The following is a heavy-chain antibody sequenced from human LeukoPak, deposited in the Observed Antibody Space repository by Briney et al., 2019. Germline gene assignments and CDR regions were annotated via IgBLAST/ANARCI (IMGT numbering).Heavy chain of an antibody. V-gene: IGHV3-7*01. D-gene: IGHD2-15*01. CDR2: INQGGSVK. J-gene: IGHJ4*02. CDR3: ARDLSRLGILRY. CDR1: GFTFSSDW. Sequence: GGSLRLSCAASGFTFSSDWMNWVRQAPGKGLEWVANINQGGSVKNYVDSVKGRFTISRDNAKNSLYLQMNSLRAEDTAVYYCARDLSRLGILRYWGQGTLVTVSS.